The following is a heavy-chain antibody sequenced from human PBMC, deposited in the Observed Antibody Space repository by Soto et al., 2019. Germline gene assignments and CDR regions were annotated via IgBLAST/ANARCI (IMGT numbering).Heavy chain of an antibody. V-gene: IGHV3-23*01. Sequence: PGGSLRLSCAASGFTVSNYHMTWVRQAPGKGLEWVSAISGSGGSTYYADSVKGRFTISRDNSKNTLYLQMNSLRAEDTAVYYCAKDPPYYYDSSGYHNFDYWGQGTLVTVSS. CDR1: GFTVSNYH. J-gene: IGHJ4*02. CDR2: ISGSGGST. CDR3: AKDPPYYYDSSGYHNFDY. D-gene: IGHD3-22*01.